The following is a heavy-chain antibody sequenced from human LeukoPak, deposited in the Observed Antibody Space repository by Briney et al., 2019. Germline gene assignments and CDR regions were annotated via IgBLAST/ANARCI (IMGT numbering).Heavy chain of an antibody. J-gene: IGHJ5*02. V-gene: IGHV3-73*01. Sequence: PGGSLRLSCAASGFTFSGSVIHWVRQASGKGLEWVDRIRTKANTYATVYAASVKGRFTISRDDSNNTAYLQMNSLRNEDTAVYYCTSNNYGSENWLDPWGQGTLVTVSS. D-gene: IGHD3-10*01. CDR2: IRTKANTYAT. CDR3: TSNNYGSENWLDP. CDR1: GFTFSGSV.